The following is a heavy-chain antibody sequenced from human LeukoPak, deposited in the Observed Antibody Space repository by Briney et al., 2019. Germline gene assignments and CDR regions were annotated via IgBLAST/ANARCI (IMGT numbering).Heavy chain of an antibody. J-gene: IGHJ3*01. CDR1: GFIFNTYS. CDR2: ISTSGSYL. Sequence: GGSLRLSCTASGFIFNTYSMTWVRQAPGKGLEWVSFISTSGSYLYYADSIWGRFAISRDNAKNSLYLEMNSLRAEDTAIYYCARDIGGSYGFDLWGQGTMVTVSS. CDR3: ARDIGGSYGFDL. D-gene: IGHD1-26*01. V-gene: IGHV3-21*06.